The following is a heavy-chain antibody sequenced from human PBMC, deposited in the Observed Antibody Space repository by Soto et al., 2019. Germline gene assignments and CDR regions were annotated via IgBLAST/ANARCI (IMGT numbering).Heavy chain of an antibody. CDR2: IYYSGST. CDR3: ARDHYYGSGSYHSEWFDP. CDR1: GGSISSGGYY. V-gene: IGHV4-31*01. Sequence: QVQLQESGPGLVKPSQTLSLTCTVSGGSISSGGYYWSWIRKHPGKGLEWIGDIYYSGSTYYNPSLQSLVTISVDTSTNEFSLKLRSVTAGDTAGYYCARDHYYGSGSYHSEWFDPWGQGTLVTVSS. J-gene: IGHJ5*02. D-gene: IGHD3-10*01.